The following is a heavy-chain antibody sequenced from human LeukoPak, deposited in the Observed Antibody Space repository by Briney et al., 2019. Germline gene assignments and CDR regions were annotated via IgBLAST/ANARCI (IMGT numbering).Heavy chain of an antibody. J-gene: IGHJ3*02. V-gene: IGHV1-8*01. CDR3: TRAWSGGSDAFDI. CDR1: GYTFSNYD. Sequence: GASVKVSFKASGYTFSNYDINWVRRATGQGLEWMGWMNPSSGNTGYAQKFPGRVTMTWRTSMTTAYMELSSLRSEDTAMYYCTRAWSGGSDAFDIWGQGTMVTVSS. D-gene: IGHD3-3*01. CDR2: MNPSSGNT.